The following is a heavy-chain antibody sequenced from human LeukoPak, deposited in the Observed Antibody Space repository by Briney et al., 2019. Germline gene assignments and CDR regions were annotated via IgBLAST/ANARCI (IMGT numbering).Heavy chain of an antibody. J-gene: IGHJ4*02. Sequence: SETLSLTCAVYGGSFSGYYWSWIRQPPGKGLEWIGEINHSGSTNYNPSLKSRVTISVDTSKNQFSLKLSPVTAADTAVYYCARKSLGYCSSTSCYALDYWGQGTLVTVSS. CDR2: INHSGST. CDR1: GGSFSGYY. CDR3: ARKSLGYCSSTSCYALDY. V-gene: IGHV4-34*01. D-gene: IGHD2-2*01.